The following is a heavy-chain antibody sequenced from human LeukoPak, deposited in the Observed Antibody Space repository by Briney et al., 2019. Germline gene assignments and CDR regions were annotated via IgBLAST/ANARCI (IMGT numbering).Heavy chain of an antibody. CDR1: GGSISSGGYY. J-gene: IGHJ4*02. V-gene: IGHV4-31*03. D-gene: IGHD2-2*01. CDR3: ARVLGYCSSTSCRAIDY. CDR2: IYYSGST. Sequence: SQTLSLTCTVSGGSISSGGYYWSWIRQHPGKGLEWIGYIYYSGSTYYNPSLKSRVTISVDTSKNQFSLKLSSVTAADTAVYYCARVLGYCSSTSCRAIDYWGQGTLVTVSS.